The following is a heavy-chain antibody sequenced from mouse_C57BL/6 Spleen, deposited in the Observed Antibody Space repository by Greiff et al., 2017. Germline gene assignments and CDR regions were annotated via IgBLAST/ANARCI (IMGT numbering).Heavy chain of an antibody. D-gene: IGHD2-1*01. V-gene: IGHV1-82*01. Sequence: QVQLQQSGPELVKPGASVKISCTASGYAFSSSWMNWVKQRPGKGLEWIGRIYPGDGDTNYNGKFKGKATLTADKSSSTAYMQLSSLTSEDSAVYFCARDYGNAFAYWGQGTLVTVSA. CDR1: GYAFSSSW. J-gene: IGHJ3*01. CDR2: IYPGDGDT. CDR3: ARDYGNAFAY.